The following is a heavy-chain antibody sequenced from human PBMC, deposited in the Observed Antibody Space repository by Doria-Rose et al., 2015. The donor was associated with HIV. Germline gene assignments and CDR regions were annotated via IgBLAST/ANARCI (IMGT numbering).Heavy chain of an antibody. Sequence: QITLKVSGPVLVKPTETLTLTCTVSGVSLSSPGMGVSWIRQPPGKALEWLANIFSDDERSYKTSLKSRLTISRGTSKSQVVLTMTDMDPVDTATYYCARIKSSRWYHKYYFDFWGQGTLVIGSA. CDR1: GVSLSSPGMG. CDR3: ARIKSSRWYHKYYFDF. V-gene: IGHV2-26*01. D-gene: IGHD6-13*01. CDR2: IFSDDER. J-gene: IGHJ4*02.